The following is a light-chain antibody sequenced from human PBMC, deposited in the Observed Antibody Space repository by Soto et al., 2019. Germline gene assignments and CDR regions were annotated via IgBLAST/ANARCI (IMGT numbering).Light chain of an antibody. J-gene: IGKJ2*01. CDR3: QQRGDWPS. Sequence: EIVLTQSPATLSLSPGERATLSCRASQSINRYLAWYQQKPGQAPRLLIYDASDRASGIPARFSGSGSGTDFTLTISSLEPEDFAVYYCQQRGDWPSFGQGTKLEI. V-gene: IGKV3-11*01. CDR2: DAS. CDR1: QSINRY.